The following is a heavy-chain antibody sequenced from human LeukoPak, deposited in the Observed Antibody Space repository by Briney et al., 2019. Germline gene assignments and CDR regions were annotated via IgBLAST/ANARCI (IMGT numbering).Heavy chain of an antibody. J-gene: IGHJ4*02. V-gene: IGHV4-39*01. Sequence: PSETLSLTCTVSGGSIRSSSNYWGWIRQPPGKGLEWIGRIYYGGSTNYNPSLKSRVTISVDTSKNRFSLRLSSVTAADTAVYYCARTYYFDSSGSVGQYFDSWGQGTLVTVSS. CDR1: GGSIRSSSNY. D-gene: IGHD3-22*01. CDR2: IYYGGST. CDR3: ARTYYFDSSGSVGQYFDS.